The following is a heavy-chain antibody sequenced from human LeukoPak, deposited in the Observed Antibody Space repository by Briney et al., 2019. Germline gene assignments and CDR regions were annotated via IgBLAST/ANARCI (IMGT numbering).Heavy chain of an antibody. CDR1: GGTFSSYA. V-gene: IGHV1-18*01. J-gene: IGHJ6*02. CDR2: ISAYNGNT. Sequence: ASVKVSCKASGGTFSSYAISWVRQAPGQGLEWMGWISAYNGNTNYAQKLQGRVTMTTDTSTSTAYMELRSLRSDDTAVYYCARVDYDFWSGYQYGMDVWGQGTTVTVSS. D-gene: IGHD3-3*01. CDR3: ARVDYDFWSGYQYGMDV.